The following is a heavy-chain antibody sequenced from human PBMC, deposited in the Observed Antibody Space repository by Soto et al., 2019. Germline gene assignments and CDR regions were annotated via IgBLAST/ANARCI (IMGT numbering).Heavy chain of an antibody. V-gene: IGHV4-30-2*01. CDR3: ARGQVVAAQH. CDR2: IYHSGRT. J-gene: IGHJ4*02. Sequence: QLQLQESSLGLVKPSQTLSLTCAVSGGSISSGGYSWSWIRQPPGKGLEWIGNIYHSGRTYYNPSRKSRVTITVDRSKNQFSLKLSSVTAADTAVYYCARGQVVAAQHWGQGTLVTVSS. CDR1: GGSISSGGYS. D-gene: IGHD2-15*01.